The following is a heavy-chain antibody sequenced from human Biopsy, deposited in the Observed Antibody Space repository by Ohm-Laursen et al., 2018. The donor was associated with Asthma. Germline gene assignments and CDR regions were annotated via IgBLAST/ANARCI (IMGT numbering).Heavy chain of an antibody. CDR2: IWYDGSNK. V-gene: IGHV3-33*06. D-gene: IGHD6-6*01. CDR3: AKGKTWGRSYYFDY. Sequence: SLRLSCAASGFTFSSYGMHWVRQAPGKGLEWVAVIWYDGSNKYYADSVKGRFTISRDNSKDTLYLQVNSLRGDDTAVYYCAKGKTWGRSYYFDYWGQGTLVTVSS. J-gene: IGHJ4*02. CDR1: GFTFSSYG.